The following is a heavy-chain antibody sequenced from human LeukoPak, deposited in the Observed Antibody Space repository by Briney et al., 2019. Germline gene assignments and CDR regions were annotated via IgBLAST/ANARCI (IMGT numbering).Heavy chain of an antibody. CDR2: ISSSSSYI. CDR3: ARANSYGLYYYYYGMDV. V-gene: IGHV3-21*01. J-gene: IGHJ6*02. Sequence: GGSLRLSCAASGFTFSSYSMNRVRQAPGKGLEWVSSISSSSSYIYYADSVKGRFTISRDNAKNSLYLQMNSLRAEDTAVYYCARANSYGLYYYYYGMDVWGQGTTVTVSS. CDR1: GFTFSSYS. D-gene: IGHD5-18*01.